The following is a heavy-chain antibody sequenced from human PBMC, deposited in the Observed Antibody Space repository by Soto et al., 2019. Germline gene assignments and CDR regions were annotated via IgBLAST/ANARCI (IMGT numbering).Heavy chain of an antibody. J-gene: IGHJ6*02. Sequence: QVQLQESGPGLVKPSQTLSLTCTVSGGSISSGGYYWSWIRQHPGKGLEWIGYIYYSGSTYYNPSLKSRVTISVDTSKNQFSLKLSSVTAADTAVYYCARENYDFWSGYYSGPFYYYGMDVWGQGTTVTVSS. CDR2: IYYSGST. CDR1: GGSISSGGYY. D-gene: IGHD3-3*01. V-gene: IGHV4-31*03. CDR3: ARENYDFWSGYYSGPFYYYGMDV.